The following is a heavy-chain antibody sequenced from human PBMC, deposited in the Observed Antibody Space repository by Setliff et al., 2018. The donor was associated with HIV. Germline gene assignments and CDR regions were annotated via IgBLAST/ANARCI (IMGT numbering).Heavy chain of an antibody. Sequence: SETLSLTCAVSGDSFSSATHFWSWVRQRPGKGLEWLGYIFSTGDTDYNPFLKGRLTISLDTSDNHLYLRLNSVTAADTAVYYCAREPIVTTRQGFFDLWGQGMLVTVSS. J-gene: IGHJ4*02. D-gene: IGHD5-12*01. CDR2: IFSTGDT. CDR1: GDSFSSATHF. V-gene: IGHV4-31*11. CDR3: AREPIVTTRQGFFDL.